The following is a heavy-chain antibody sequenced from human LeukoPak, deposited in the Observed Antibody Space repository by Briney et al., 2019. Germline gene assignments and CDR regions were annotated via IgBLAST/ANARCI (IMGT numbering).Heavy chain of an antibody. CDR2: ISYDGSNK. D-gene: IGHD4/OR15-4a*01. J-gene: IGHJ4*02. CDR1: GFTFSSYS. V-gene: IGHV3-30*14. CDR3: ARRAGAYSHPYDY. Sequence: PGGSLRLSCAASGFTFSSYSMHWVRQAPGKGLEWVAVISYDGSNKYYADSVKGQFTISRNNSKNTLYLQMNSLRAEDTAVYYCARRAGAYSHPYDYWGQGTLVTVSS.